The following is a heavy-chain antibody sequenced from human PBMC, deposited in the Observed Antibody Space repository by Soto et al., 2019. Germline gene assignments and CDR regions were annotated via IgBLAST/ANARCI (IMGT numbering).Heavy chain of an antibody. V-gene: IGHV3-30-3*01. J-gene: IGHJ4*02. CDR3: ARDQGGLDY. D-gene: IGHD3-16*01. CDR1: GFTFSSYA. Sequence: GGSLRLSCAASGFTFSSYAMHWVRQAPGKGLEWVAVISYDGSNKYYADSVKGRFTISRDSSKNTLYLQMNSLRAEDTAVYYCARDQGGLDYWGQGTLVTVSS. CDR2: ISYDGSNK.